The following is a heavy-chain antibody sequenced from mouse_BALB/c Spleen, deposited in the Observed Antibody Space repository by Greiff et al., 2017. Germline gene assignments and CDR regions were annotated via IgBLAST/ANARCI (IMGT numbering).Heavy chain of an antibody. D-gene: IGHD3-1*01. J-gene: IGHJ3*01. Sequence: EVKLVESGGGLVKPGGSLKLSCAASGFAFSSYDMSWVRQTPEKRLEWVAYISSGGGSTYYPDTVKGRFTISRDNAKSTLYLQMSSLKSEDTAMYYCARHEQLGLRGAWFAYWGQGTLVTVSA. CDR2: ISSGGGST. V-gene: IGHV5-12-1*01. CDR1: GFAFSSYD. CDR3: ARHEQLGLRGAWFAY.